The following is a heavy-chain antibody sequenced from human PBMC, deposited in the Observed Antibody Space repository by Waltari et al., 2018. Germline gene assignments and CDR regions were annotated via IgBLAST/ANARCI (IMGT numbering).Heavy chain of an antibody. Sequence: QVQLQESGPGLVKPSETLSLTCTVSGGSISSHYWSWIRQPQGKGLEWIGFIYYSWSTNDIPSLKSRVTISVDTSKNQVSLKLSSVTAADPAVYYCARAAGELLPYYFDDWGQGTLVTVSS. CDR2: IYYSWST. J-gene: IGHJ4*02. CDR1: GGSISSHY. V-gene: IGHV4-59*11. D-gene: IGHD1-26*01. CDR3: ARAAGELLPYYFDD.